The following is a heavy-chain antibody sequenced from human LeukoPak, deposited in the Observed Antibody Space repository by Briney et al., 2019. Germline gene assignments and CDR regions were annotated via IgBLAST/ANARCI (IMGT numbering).Heavy chain of an antibody. D-gene: IGHD6-19*01. V-gene: IGHV3-23*01. J-gene: IGHJ4*02. Sequence: GGSLRLSCAASGFTFSSYAMRWVRQAPGKGLEWVSGISGSGDSTYYADSVKGRFTISRDNSKNTLYLQMNGLRAEDTAVYFCARRSGVAVAGAFDYWGQGTLVTVSS. CDR3: ARRSGVAVAGAFDY. CDR1: GFTFSSYA. CDR2: ISGSGDST.